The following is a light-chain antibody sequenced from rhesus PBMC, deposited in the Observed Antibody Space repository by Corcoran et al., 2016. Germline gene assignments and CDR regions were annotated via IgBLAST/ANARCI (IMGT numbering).Light chain of an antibody. CDR2: DAS. Sequence: DIQLTQSPSSLSASVGDRVTITCRASQGISSYLAWYQQKSGNDPTLLIYDASNLESGVPSRFSGSGSGTDFTLTISSLHPEDFATYYCQQRNSDPFTFGPGTKLDIK. V-gene: IGKV1-38*01. CDR1: QGISSY. J-gene: IGKJ3*01. CDR3: QQRNSDPFT.